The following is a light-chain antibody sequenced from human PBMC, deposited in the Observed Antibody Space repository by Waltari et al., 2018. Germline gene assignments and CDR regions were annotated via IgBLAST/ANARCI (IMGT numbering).Light chain of an antibody. CDR3: NSRDSSGNHLEV. J-gene: IGLJ1*01. V-gene: IGLV3-19*01. CDR1: SLRSSY. CDR2: GKN. Sequence: SSELTQDPAVSVALGQTVRITCQGDSLRSSYASWYQQKPGQAPVLVIYGKNNRPSGIPDRFSGSSSGNTASLTITGAQAEDEADYYCNSRDSSGNHLEVFGTGTKVTVL.